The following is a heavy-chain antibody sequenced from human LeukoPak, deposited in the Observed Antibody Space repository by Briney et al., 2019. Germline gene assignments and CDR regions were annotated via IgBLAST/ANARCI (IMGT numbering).Heavy chain of an antibody. CDR3: ARVSPTRNYFDS. CDR1: GYTFTGYY. D-gene: IGHD1-14*01. V-gene: IGHV1-2*02. CDR2: INPNSGGT. J-gene: IGHJ4*02. Sequence: ASVKVSCKASGYTFTGYYIHWVRQVPGQGLEWMGSINPNSGGTNYAQKFQGRVTLTRDTSISTAYMELSRLKSGGTAVYYCARVSPTRNYFDSWGQGTLVTVSS.